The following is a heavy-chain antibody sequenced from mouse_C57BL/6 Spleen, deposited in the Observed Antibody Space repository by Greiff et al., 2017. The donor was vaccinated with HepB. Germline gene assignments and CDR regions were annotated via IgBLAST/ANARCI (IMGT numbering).Heavy chain of an antibody. V-gene: IGHV1-53*01. CDR3: ARGGGFITTVVSYFDY. J-gene: IGHJ2*01. CDR1: GYTFTSYW. D-gene: IGHD1-1*01. CDR2: INPSNGGT. Sequence: VQLQQSGTELVKPGASVKLSCKASGYTFTSYWMHWVKQRPGQGLEWIGNINPSNGGTNYNEKFKSKATLTVDKSSSTAYMQLSSLTSEDSAVYYCARGGGFITTVVSYFDYWGQGTTLTVSS.